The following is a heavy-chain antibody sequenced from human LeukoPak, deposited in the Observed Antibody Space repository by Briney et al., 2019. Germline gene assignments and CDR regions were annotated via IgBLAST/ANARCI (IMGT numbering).Heavy chain of an antibody. J-gene: IGHJ5*02. V-gene: IGHV3-53*01. Sequence: GGSLRLSCAASGFIVSNNYMSWVRQAPGKGLEWVSIIYSDGRTSYADSVKGRFTISRDNSKNTLYLQVSSLRTEDTAVYYCARDPWFDPWGQGTLVTVSS. CDR2: IYSDGRT. CDR3: ARDPWFDP. CDR1: GFIVSNNY.